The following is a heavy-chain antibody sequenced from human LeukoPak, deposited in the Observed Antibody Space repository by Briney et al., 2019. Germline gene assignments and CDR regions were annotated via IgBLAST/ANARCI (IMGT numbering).Heavy chain of an antibody. V-gene: IGHV4-4*02. D-gene: IGHD6-13*01. J-gene: IGHJ4*02. CDR2: IYYSGST. CDR3: ARGEGIAGAEYYFDY. CDR1: GGTISSSNW. Sequence: SGTLSLTCAVSGGTISSSNWWSWVRQPPGKGLEWIGYIYYSGSTNYNPSLKSRVTISVDTSKNQFSLKLSSVTAADTAVYYCARGEGIAGAEYYFDYWGQGTLLTVSS.